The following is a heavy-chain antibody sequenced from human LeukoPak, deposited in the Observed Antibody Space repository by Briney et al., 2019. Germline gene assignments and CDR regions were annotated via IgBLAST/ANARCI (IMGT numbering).Heavy chain of an antibody. V-gene: IGHV3-48*04. CDR2: ISHSSRTI. J-gene: IGHJ4*02. Sequence: GGSLRLSCAASGFTFSSYSMNWARQAPGKGLEWVSYISHSSRTIYYADSVKGRFTISRDNAKNSLYLQMNSLRAEDTAVYYCARDLAVAGMVGNDYWGQGTLVTVSS. CDR1: GFTFSSYS. CDR3: ARDLAVAGMVGNDY. D-gene: IGHD6-19*01.